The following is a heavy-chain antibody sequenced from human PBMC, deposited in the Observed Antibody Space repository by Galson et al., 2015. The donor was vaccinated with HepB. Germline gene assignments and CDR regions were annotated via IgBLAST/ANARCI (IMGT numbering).Heavy chain of an antibody. J-gene: IGHJ2*01. Sequence: SLRLSCAASGFTLSDYYMSWIRQAPGKGLEWVSYIGSSSGYTNYADSVKGRFAISRDNAKNSLYLQMKSLRAEDTAVYYCARAGSGSGSPAYWYFDLWGRGTLVTVSS. CDR3: ARAGSGSGSPAYWYFDL. CDR2: IGSSSGYT. CDR1: GFTLSDYY. V-gene: IGHV3-11*05. D-gene: IGHD3-10*01.